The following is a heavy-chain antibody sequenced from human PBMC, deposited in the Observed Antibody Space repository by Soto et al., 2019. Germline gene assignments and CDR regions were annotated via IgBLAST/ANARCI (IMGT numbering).Heavy chain of an antibody. CDR2: INPKSGGT. CDR3: ARLVGFDWLQVGFDP. D-gene: IGHD3-9*01. V-gene: IGHV1-2*02. J-gene: IGHJ5*02. Sequence: ASVKVSCKASGYTFTVYYMHWVRQAPGQGLEWMGWINPKSGGTMYPQKFQGRVTMTWDTSISTAYMALTRLRSDDTAVYYCARLVGFDWLQVGFDPWGQGTLVTVSS. CDR1: GYTFTVYY.